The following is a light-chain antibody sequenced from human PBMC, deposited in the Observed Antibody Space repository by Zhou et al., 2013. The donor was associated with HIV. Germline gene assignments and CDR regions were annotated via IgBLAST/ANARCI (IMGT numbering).Light chain of an antibody. J-gene: IGKJ2*01. Sequence: DIQMTQSPSSLSASVGDRVTITCRASQSIDNYLNWYQQTPGKAPTLLIYKASNLQSGVPSRFSGSGSGTDFTLKISRVEAEDVGVYYCMQAQETPYTFGQGTKLEIK. V-gene: IGKV1-39*01. CDR3: MQAQETPYT. CDR2: KAS. CDR1: QSIDNY.